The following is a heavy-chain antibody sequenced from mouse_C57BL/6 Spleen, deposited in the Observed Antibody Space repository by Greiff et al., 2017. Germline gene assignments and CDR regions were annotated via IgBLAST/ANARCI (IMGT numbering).Heavy chain of an antibody. CDR3: ARGGYGNYVWFAY. J-gene: IGHJ3*01. V-gene: IGHV1-52*01. Sequence: QVQLQQPGAELVRPGSSVKLSCKASGYTFTSYWMHWVKQRPIQGLEWIGNIDPSDSETHYNQKFKDKATLTVDKSSSTAYMQLSSLTSEDSAVYYCARGGYGNYVWFAYWGQGTLVTVSA. CDR1: GYTFTSYW. D-gene: IGHD2-1*01. CDR2: IDPSDSET.